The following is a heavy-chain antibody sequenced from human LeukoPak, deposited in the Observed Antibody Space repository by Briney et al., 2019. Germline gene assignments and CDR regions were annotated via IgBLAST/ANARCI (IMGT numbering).Heavy chain of an antibody. CDR2: TSYSGTN. Sequence: SETLSLTCIVSVGSVRSHYWNWIRQPPGKGLEWIGFTSYSGTNDYNPSLKSRVSISIDTSRNRVSLRLSSVTAADTAYYRCARGGRDGPVDFGGQGTLVTVSS. CDR1: VGSVRSHY. V-gene: IGHV4-59*02. J-gene: IGHJ4*02. CDR3: ARGGRDGPVDF. D-gene: IGHD5-24*01.